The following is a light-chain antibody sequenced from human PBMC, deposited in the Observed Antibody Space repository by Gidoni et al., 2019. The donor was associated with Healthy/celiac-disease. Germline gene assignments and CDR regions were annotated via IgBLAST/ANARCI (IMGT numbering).Light chain of an antibody. Sequence: DIVMTQSPDSLAVSLGERANINCTSSQRVLYSSNNKNYLAWYQQKPGQPPKLLIYGASTRESGVPDRFSGSGSGTDFTLTISSLQAEDVAVYYCQQYDSTPPAFGQGTKLEIK. CDR2: GAS. J-gene: IGKJ2*01. V-gene: IGKV4-1*01. CDR1: QRVLYSSNNKNY. CDR3: QQYDSTPPA.